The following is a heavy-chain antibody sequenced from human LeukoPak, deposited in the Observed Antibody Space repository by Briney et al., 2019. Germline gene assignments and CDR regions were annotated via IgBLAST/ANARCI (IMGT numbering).Heavy chain of an antibody. CDR1: GYTFTSYG. D-gene: IGHD3-16*01. CDR2: ISSYNGKT. V-gene: IGHV1-18*01. J-gene: IGHJ4*02. Sequence: ASVKVSCKAPGYTFTSYGLSWVRQAPGQGLEWMGWISSYNGKTNYAQKFQGRLTMTTDTSTSTAYMELRSLTSDDTAVYYCARDITVVSLASIGFDHWSQGTVVTVSP. CDR3: ARDITVVSLASIGFDH.